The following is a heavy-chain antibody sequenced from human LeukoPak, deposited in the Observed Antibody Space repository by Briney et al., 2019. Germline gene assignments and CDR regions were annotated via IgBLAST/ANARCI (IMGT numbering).Heavy chain of an antibody. Sequence: ASVKVSCKASGYTFTSYAISWVRQAPGQGLEWMGGIIPIFGTANYAQKFQGRVTITADESTSTAYMELSSLRSEDTAVYYCANGYSGYDSNYFDYWGQGTLVTVSS. CDR3: ANGYSGYDSNYFDY. CDR1: GYTFTSYA. CDR2: IIPIFGTA. V-gene: IGHV1-69*13. J-gene: IGHJ4*02. D-gene: IGHD5-12*01.